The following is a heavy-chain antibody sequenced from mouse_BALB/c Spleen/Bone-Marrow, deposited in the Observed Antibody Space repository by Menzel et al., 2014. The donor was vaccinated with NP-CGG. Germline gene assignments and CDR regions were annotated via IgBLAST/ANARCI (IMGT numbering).Heavy chain of an antibody. CDR2: ISSGGSYT. D-gene: IGHD3-2*02. J-gene: IGHJ4*01. CDR3: ARSPQRDYAMDY. CDR1: GFTFSSYA. V-gene: IGHV5-9-4*01. Sequence: EVQVVESGGGLVKPGGSLKLSCAASGFTFSSYAMSWVRQSPEKRLEWVAEISSGGSYTYYPDTVTGRFTISRDNAKNTLCLEMSSLRSEDTAMYYCARSPQRDYAMDYWGQGTSVTVSS.